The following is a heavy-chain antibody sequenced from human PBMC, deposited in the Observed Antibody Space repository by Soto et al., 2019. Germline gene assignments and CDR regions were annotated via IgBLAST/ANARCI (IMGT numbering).Heavy chain of an antibody. CDR2: MNPNSGNT. D-gene: IGHD3-22*01. J-gene: IGHJ3*02. Sequence: ASVKVSCKASGYTFTSYDINWVRQATGQGLGWMGWMNPNSGNTGYAQKFQGRVTMTRNTSISTAYMELSSLRSEDTAVYYCARVPVRNTMTRSHWNKNAFDIWGQGTMVTVSS. V-gene: IGHV1-8*01. CDR1: GYTFTSYD. CDR3: ARVPVRNTMTRSHWNKNAFDI.